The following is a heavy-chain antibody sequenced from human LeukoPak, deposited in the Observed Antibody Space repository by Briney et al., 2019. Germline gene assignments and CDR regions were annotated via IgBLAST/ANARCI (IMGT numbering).Heavy chain of an antibody. CDR1: GYTFTSYG. CDR2: ISAYNGNT. J-gene: IGHJ4*02. CDR3: AREHRIVVVPAADY. D-gene: IGHD2-2*01. V-gene: IGHV1-18*01. Sequence: GASVKVSCKASGYTFTSYGISWVQQAPGQGLEWMGWISAYNGNTNYAQKLQGRVTMTTDTPTSTAYMELRSLRSDDTAVYYCAREHRIVVVPAADYWGQGTLVTVSS.